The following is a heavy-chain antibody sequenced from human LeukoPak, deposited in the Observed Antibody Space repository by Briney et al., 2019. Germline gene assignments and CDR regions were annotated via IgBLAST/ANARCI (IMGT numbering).Heavy chain of an antibody. V-gene: IGHV3-30*02. Sequence: GGSLRLSCAASGFTFSSYGMHWVRQAPGKGLEWVAFIRYDGSNKYYADSVKGRFTISRDNSKNTLYLQMNSLRVEDTAVYYCARGPQEPIDYWGQGTLVTVSS. CDR2: IRYDGSNK. CDR3: ARGPQEPIDY. D-gene: IGHD1-14*01. CDR1: GFTFSSYG. J-gene: IGHJ4*02.